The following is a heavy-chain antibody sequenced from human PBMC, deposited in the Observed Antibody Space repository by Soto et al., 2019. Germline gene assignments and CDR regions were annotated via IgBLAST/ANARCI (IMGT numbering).Heavy chain of an antibody. J-gene: IGHJ4*02. D-gene: IGHD6-19*01. CDR3: AKGKTSGWYYFDY. CDR1: GFTFSNYA. V-gene: IGHV3-23*01. Sequence: GSLRLSCAGSGFTFSNYAMSWVRQVPGKGLEWVTGISASGRDTYYADSVKDRFTISRDSSKNTLYLQMNSLRAEDTAIYYCAKGKTSGWYYFDYWGQGTLVTVSS. CDR2: ISASGRDT.